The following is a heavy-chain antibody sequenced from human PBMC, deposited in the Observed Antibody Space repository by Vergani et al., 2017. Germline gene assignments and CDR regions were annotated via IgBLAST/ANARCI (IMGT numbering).Heavy chain of an antibody. Sequence: DVQLVQSGGGQVQPGESLEVSCAASEFKISDFDIHWVRQAPGRGLEWVGRSGLEGARRIANSVASFSASVRGRFGISRDDSKKAVHLRLSNLGVEDTAIDYCARSKSSNPWGAESRRGWFDFWGQGTLVTV. D-gene: IGHD7-27*01. J-gene: IGHJ4*02. CDR2: SGLEGARRIANSVA. CDR3: ARSKSSNPWGAESRRGWFDF. V-gene: IGHV3-73*02. CDR1: EFKISDFD.